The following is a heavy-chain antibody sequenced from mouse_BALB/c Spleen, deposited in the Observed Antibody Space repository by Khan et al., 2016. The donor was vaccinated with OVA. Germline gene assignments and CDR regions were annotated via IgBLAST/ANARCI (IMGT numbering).Heavy chain of an antibody. D-gene: IGHD2-14*01. CDR3: ARGGAAYYRNDGGAMEY. CDR1: GYTFTTAG. Sequence: QIQLVQSGPELKKPGETVRISCKASGYTFTTAGMQWVQKMPGKGLKWIGWINTHSGVPKYAEDFKGRFAFSLETSANTAYLQITNLKNEDTATYFCARGGAAYYRNDGGAMEYWGQGTSGTVFS. CDR2: INTHSGVP. J-gene: IGHJ4*01. V-gene: IGHV9-4*02.